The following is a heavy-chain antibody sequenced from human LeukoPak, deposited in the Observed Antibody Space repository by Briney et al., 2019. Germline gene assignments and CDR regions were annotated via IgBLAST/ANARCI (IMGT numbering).Heavy chain of an antibody. D-gene: IGHD6-13*01. V-gene: IGHV4-61*02. CDR3: AKGDPFRAGWFDP. J-gene: IGHJ5*02. Sequence: SQTMSLTCTVYGGSISNGSNYWSWIRQPAGKGLEWIGRIYSRWATDYNPSLKSRVTISIHTSKNQFSLELSAETAADTAGYYCAKGDPFRAGWFDPWGQGILVTVSS. CDR1: GGSISNGSNY. CDR2: IYSRWAT.